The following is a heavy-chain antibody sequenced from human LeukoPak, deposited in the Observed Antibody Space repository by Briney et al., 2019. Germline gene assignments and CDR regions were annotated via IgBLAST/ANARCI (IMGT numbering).Heavy chain of an antibody. CDR3: AKPRADIPATVFDS. CDR2: ITGNGVNT. CDR1: GFTFTSYA. J-gene: IGHJ4*02. V-gene: IGHV3-23*01. Sequence: RRSLRISCATSGFTFTSYAMNWVRQAPGKGLEWVAAITGNGVNTYYADSVKGRFTISSDPSKNTLFLQMHSLRADDTAVYYCAKPRADIPATVFDSWGQGALVTVSS. D-gene: IGHD2-2*02.